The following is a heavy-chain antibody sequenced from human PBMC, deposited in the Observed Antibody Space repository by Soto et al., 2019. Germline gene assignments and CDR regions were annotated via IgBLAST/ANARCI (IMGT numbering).Heavy chain of an antibody. V-gene: IGHV1-8*01. Sequence: ASVKVSCKASGYTFTKFDINWVRQATGQGLEWMGWMNPNSGNTGYAQKFQGRVTMTRNTSITTAYMELSTLRSEDTAVYYCVRGDYGDYSHWFDPWGQGTLVTVSS. D-gene: IGHD4-17*01. CDR3: VRGDYGDYSHWFDP. CDR2: MNPNSGNT. CDR1: GYTFTKFD. J-gene: IGHJ5*02.